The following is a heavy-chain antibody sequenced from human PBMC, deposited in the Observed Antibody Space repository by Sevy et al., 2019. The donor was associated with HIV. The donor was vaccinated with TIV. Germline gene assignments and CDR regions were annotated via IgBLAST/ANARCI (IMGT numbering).Heavy chain of an antibody. Sequence: GGSLRLSCAASGFIFSDYYMSWIRQSPGEGLEWISYIRSSGHNEFYSDSVKGRFTILRDNAKKSLYLRMNNLRDEDTAGYYCARGPQATPQGGTSDWSSFDLWGQGSLVTVSS. CDR1: GFIFSDYY. D-gene: IGHD3-9*01. V-gene: IGHV3-11*01. CDR3: ARGPQATPQGGTSDWSSFDL. J-gene: IGHJ4*02. CDR2: IRSSGHNE.